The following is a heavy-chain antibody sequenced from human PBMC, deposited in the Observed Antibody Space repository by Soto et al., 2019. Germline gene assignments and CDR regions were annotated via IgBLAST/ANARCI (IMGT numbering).Heavy chain of an antibody. CDR2: TYYRSKWYN. J-gene: IGHJ4*02. Sequence: SQTLSLTCAISGDSFSSNSAAWNWIRQSPSRGLEWLVRTYYRSKWYNDYAVSVKSRITINPDTSKNQFSLQLNSVTPEDAAVYYCASAPHSGNYYFDYWGQGTLVTVSS. V-gene: IGHV6-1*01. CDR1: GDSFSSNSAA. CDR3: ASAPHSGNYYFDY. D-gene: IGHD1-7*01.